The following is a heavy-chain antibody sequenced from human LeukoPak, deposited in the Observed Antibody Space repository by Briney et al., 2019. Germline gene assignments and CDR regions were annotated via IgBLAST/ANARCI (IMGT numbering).Heavy chain of an antibody. CDR3: ARARSYDSSGYYSY. V-gene: IGHV3-21*01. CDR1: GFTFSSYS. J-gene: IGHJ4*02. CDR2: ISSSSSYI. Sequence: PGGSLRLSCAASGFTFSSYSMNWVRQAPGKGLEWVSSISSSSSYIYYADSVKGRFTISRDNAKNTLYLQMNSLRAEDTAVYYCARARSYDSSGYYSYWGQGTLVTVSS. D-gene: IGHD3-22*01.